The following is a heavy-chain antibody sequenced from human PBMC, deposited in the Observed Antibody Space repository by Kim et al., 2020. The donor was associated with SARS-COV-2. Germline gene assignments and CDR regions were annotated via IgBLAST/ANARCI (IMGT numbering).Heavy chain of an antibody. Sequence: GGSLRLSCAASGFTFSSYAMSWVRQAPGKGLEWVSAISGSGGSTYYADSVKGRFTISRDNSKNTLYLQMNSLRAEDTAVYYCAKVTAGYYDILTGYWGNWFDPWGQGTLVTVSS. CDR2: ISGSGGST. D-gene: IGHD3-9*01. CDR3: AKVTAGYYDILTGYWGNWFDP. V-gene: IGHV3-23*01. J-gene: IGHJ5*02. CDR1: GFTFSSYA.